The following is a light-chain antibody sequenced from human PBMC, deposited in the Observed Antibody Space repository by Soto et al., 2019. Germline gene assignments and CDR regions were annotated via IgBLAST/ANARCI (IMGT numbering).Light chain of an antibody. CDR3: TSYSSSSPVL. CDR1: ISDVGAYNY. J-gene: IGLJ2*01. CDR2: EVT. Sequence: QSVLTQPASVSGSLGQSITISCTGTISDVGAYNYVSWYQQHPDKAPKLLIFEVTNRPSGVSGRFSGSKSGITASLSISGLQPEDEADYYCTSYSSSSPVLFGGGTKLTVL. V-gene: IGLV2-14*01.